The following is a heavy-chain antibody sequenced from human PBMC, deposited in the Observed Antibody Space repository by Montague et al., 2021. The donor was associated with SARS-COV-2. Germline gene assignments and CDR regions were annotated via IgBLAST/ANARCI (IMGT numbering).Heavy chain of an antibody. CDR3: AGDGTAGDWFDT. CDR2: IHYSGSN. Sequence: TLSLTCTVSGGSIRSENYYWSWIRQHPGKGLEWIGNIHYSGSNDYNPSLNSGVSISVDTTKNQFSLKMRSVTAADTAVYFCAGDGTAGDWFDTWGQGTLVTVSS. J-gene: IGHJ5*02. CDR1: GGSIRSENYY. V-gene: IGHV4-31*03. D-gene: IGHD5-18*01.